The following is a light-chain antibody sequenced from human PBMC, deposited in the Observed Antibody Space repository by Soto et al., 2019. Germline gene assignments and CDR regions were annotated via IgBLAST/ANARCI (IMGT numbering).Light chain of an antibody. CDR1: QSISSY. V-gene: IGKV1-39*01. CDR3: QQTYSGFS. CDR2: AAS. J-gene: IGKJ5*01. Sequence: QVTHAPASLSSFVGDRVTLSCRASQSISSYLNWYQKKPGKAPEVLIYAASYLQTGVPSRFSGRGSGTDFTLTIDSLQPEDIATYYCQQTYSGFSFGPGTRLEIK.